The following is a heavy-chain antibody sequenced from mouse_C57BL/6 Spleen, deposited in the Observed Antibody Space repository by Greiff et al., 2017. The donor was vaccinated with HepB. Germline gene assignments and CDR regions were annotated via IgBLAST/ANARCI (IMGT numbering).Heavy chain of an antibody. CDR1: GYTFTSYW. V-gene: IGHV1-52*01. CDR2: IDPSDSET. Sequence: VQLQQSGAELVRPGSSVKLSCKASGYTFTSYWMHWVKQRPIQGLEWIGNIDPSDSETHYNQKFKDKATLTVDKSSSTAYMQLSSLTSEDSAVYYCARDDYSPFDYWGQGTTLTVSS. J-gene: IGHJ2*01. D-gene: IGHD2-4*01. CDR3: ARDDYSPFDY.